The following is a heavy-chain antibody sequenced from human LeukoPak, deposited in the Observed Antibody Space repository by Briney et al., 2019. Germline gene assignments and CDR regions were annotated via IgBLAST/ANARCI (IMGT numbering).Heavy chain of an antibody. V-gene: IGHV3-48*03. J-gene: IGHJ4*02. D-gene: IGHD6-19*01. CDR1: GFTFTSYE. CDR3: ARDYSSGSFDY. CDR2: ISSSGSTI. Sequence: GGSLRLSCAASGFTFTSYEMNWVRQAPGKGLEWVSYISSSGSTIYYADSVKGRFTISRDNAKNSLYLQMNSLRAEDTAVYYCARDYSSGSFDYWGQGTLVTVSS.